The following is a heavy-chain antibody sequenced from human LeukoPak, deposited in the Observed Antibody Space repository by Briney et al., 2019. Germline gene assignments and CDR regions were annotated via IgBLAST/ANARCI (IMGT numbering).Heavy chain of an antibody. D-gene: IGHD3-16*02. CDR1: GGSFSGYY. CDR3: ARGSDGYDYVWGSYRHYYFDY. CDR2: INHSGGT. J-gene: IGHJ4*02. Sequence: SETLSLTCTVYGGSFSGYYWSWIRQPPGKGLEWIGEINHSGGTNYNPSLKSRVTISVDTSKNQFSLKLSSVTAVDTAVYYCARGSDGYDYVWGSYRHYYFDYWGQGTLVTVSS. V-gene: IGHV4-34*01.